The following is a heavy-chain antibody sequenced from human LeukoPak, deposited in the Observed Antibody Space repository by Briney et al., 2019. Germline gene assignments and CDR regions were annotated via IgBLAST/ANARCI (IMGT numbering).Heavy chain of an antibody. Sequence: HPGGSLRLSCAASGFTFSSYAMSWVRQAPGKGLEWVSAISGSGGSTYYADSVKGRFTISRDNSKNTLYLQMNSLRAEDTAVYYCARDGRYAGSSSYWGQGTLVTVSS. CDR3: ARDGRYAGSSSY. J-gene: IGHJ4*02. CDR1: GFTFSSYA. D-gene: IGHD6-6*01. CDR2: ISGSGGST. V-gene: IGHV3-23*01.